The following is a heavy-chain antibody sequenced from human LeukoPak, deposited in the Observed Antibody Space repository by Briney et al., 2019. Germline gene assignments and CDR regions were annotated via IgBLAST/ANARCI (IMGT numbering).Heavy chain of an antibody. D-gene: IGHD3-10*01. J-gene: IGHJ4*02. CDR2: IYTSGST. CDR1: GGSISSYY. CDR3: ARRNSLPGYYGSGSYPSDFDY. V-gene: IGHV4-4*07. Sequence: SETLSLTCTVSGGSISSYYWSWIRQPAGKGLEWIGRIYTSGSTNYNPSLKSRVTMSIDTSKNQFSLKLSSVTAADTAVYYCARRNSLPGYYGSGSYPSDFDYWGQGTLVTVSS.